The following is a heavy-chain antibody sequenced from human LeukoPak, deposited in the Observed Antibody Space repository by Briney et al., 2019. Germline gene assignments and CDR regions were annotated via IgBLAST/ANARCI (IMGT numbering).Heavy chain of an antibody. Sequence: GESLKISCKGSGYSFTSYWIGWVRQMPGKGLEWMGIIYPGDSDTRYSPSFQGQVTISADKSISTAYLQWSSLKASDTAMYYCARLGGRLLLPPCDNWFDPWGQGTLVTVSS. CDR3: ARLGGRLLLPPCDNWFDP. CDR2: IYPGDSDT. CDR1: GYSFTSYW. V-gene: IGHV5-51*01. J-gene: IGHJ5*02. D-gene: IGHD2-15*01.